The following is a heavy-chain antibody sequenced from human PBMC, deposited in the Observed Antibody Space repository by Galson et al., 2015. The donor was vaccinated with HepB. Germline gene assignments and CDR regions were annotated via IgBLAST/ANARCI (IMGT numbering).Heavy chain of an antibody. CDR2: IRSSTSTV. D-gene: IGHD5-12*01. J-gene: IGHJ4*02. CDR3: ARDFVSYSGVFDY. CDR1: GFIFSGSA. Sequence: SLRLSCAASGFIFSGSAIHWVRQAPGKGLEWVSYIRSSTSTVFYADSVQGRFSISRDSAKNSLYLQMNSLRAEDTAVYYCARDFVSYSGVFDYWGQGILVTVSS. V-gene: IGHV3-48*04.